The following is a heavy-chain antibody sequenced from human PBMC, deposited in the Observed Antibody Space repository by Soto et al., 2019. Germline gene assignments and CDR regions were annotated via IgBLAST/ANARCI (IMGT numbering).Heavy chain of an antibody. J-gene: IGHJ5*02. CDR2: IYYSGST. D-gene: IGHD2-15*01. CDR3: ARSLVVVAEHWFDP. V-gene: IGHV4-39*01. CDR1: GGSISSGDYY. Sequence: SETLSLTCTVSGGSISSGDYYWGWIRQPPGKGLEWIGSIYYSGSTYYNPSLKSRVTISVDTSKNQFSLKLSSVTAADTAVYYCARSLVVVAEHWFDPWGQGTLVTVSS.